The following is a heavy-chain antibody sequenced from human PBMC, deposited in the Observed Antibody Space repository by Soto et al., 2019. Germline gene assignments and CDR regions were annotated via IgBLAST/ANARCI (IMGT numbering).Heavy chain of an antibody. J-gene: IGHJ3*02. CDR1: GFSFSNYG. Sequence: GGSLRPSCAASGFSFSNYGMHWVRQAPGKGLEWVAVIWYDGSNTYFADSVKGRFTISKDNSKNTLFLQMNSLRAEDTAVYYCARDIGDHTSRWTDAFDIWGQGTLVPVSS. D-gene: IGHD6-13*01. CDR3: ARDIGDHTSRWTDAFDI. V-gene: IGHV3-33*01. CDR2: IWYDGSNT.